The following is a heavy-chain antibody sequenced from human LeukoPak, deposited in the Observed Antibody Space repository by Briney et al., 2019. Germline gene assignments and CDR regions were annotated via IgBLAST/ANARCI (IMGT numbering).Heavy chain of an antibody. D-gene: IGHD5-18*01. V-gene: IGHV3-66*01. J-gene: IGHJ6*02. Sequence: GGSLRLSCAASGFTVTTNYMSWVRQAPGKGLEWVSVIYSGGITYYADSVKGRFTISRDSSKNTLYLQMNSLRAEDTAVYYCAREITAMDTYYYGMDVWGQGTTVTVSS. CDR2: IYSGGIT. CDR3: AREITAMDTYYYGMDV. CDR1: GFTVTTNY.